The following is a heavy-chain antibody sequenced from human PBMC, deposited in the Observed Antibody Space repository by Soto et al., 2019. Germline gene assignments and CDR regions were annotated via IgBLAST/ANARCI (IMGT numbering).Heavy chain of an antibody. V-gene: IGHV3-48*04. CDR1: GFTFSSYS. D-gene: IGHD6-6*01. CDR3: ARVMQLVYYYYYMDV. CDR2: ISSSSSTI. J-gene: IGHJ6*03. Sequence: GGSLRLSFAASGFTFSSYSMNWVRQAPGKGLEWVSYISSSSSTIYYADSVKGRFTISRDNAKNSLYLQMNSLRAEDTAVYYCARVMQLVYYYYYMDVWGKGTTVTVSS.